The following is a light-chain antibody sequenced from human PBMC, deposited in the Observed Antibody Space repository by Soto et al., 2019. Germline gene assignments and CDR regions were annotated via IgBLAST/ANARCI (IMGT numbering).Light chain of an antibody. V-gene: IGKV1-9*01. CDR3: QQVNVYPST. J-gene: IGKJ4*01. Sequence: IQLTQSPSSLSASVGDSVTITCRASQDISSHLAWYQQKPGKAPKVLIYAASTLESGIPSRFSGSGSGTDFTLTISSLQAEDFATYYCQQVNVYPSTFGGGTKVDIK. CDR1: QDISSH. CDR2: AAS.